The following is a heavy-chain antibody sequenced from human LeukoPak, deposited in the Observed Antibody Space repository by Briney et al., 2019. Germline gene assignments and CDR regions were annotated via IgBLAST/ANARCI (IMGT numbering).Heavy chain of an antibody. CDR2: IYYSGST. CDR1: GGSISSYY. Sequence: SETLSLTCTVSGGSISSYYWSWIRQPPGKGLEWIGYIYYSGSTNYNPSLKSRVTISVDTSKNQFSLKLSSVTAADTAVYYCAREASEGSFDYWGQGTLVTVSS. J-gene: IGHJ4*02. CDR3: AREASEGSFDY. V-gene: IGHV4-59*01.